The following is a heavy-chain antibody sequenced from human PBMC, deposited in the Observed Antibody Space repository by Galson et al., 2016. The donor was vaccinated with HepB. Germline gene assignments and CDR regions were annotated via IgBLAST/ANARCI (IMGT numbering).Heavy chain of an antibody. Sequence: SLRLSCAASGFYFSSFALYWVRQAPGKGLEWVSRISNDGNNKDYAESVKGRFTISRDNSNNTVYLQMNSLRTEDTAIYFCAKSSGRITRFGVAKPGAFDSWGQGALITVSS. CDR2: ISNDGNNK. D-gene: IGHD3-3*01. V-gene: IGHV3-30-3*01. J-gene: IGHJ4*02. CDR1: GFYFSSFA. CDR3: AKSSGRITRFGVAKPGAFDS.